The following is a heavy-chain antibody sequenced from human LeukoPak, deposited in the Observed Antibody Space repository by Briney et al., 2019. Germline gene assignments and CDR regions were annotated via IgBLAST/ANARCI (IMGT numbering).Heavy chain of an antibody. CDR2: ISSSSSYI. J-gene: IGHJ4*02. CDR3: AKTFRANFFDS. CDR1: GFTFSGYS. Sequence: GGSLRLSCAASGFTFSGYSMNWVRQAPGKGLEWVSSISSSSSYIYYADSVKGRFTISRDNAKNSLYLQMNNLRAEDTAVYYCAKTFRANFFDSWGQGTLVTVSS. D-gene: IGHD3-16*01. V-gene: IGHV3-21*01.